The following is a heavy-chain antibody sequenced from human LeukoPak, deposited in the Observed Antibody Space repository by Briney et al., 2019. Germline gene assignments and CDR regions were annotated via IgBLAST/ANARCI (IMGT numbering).Heavy chain of an antibody. Sequence: SETLSLTCTVSGGSISSYYWSWIRQPPGKGLEWIGYVYYSGSTNYNPSLKCRVTISVDTSKNQFSLKLSSVTAADTAVYYCARGFKSYYDFWSGYYDWFDPWGQGTLVTVSS. CDR3: ARGFKSYYDFWSGYYDWFDP. J-gene: IGHJ5*02. CDR1: GGSISSYY. D-gene: IGHD3-3*01. CDR2: VYYSGST. V-gene: IGHV4-59*12.